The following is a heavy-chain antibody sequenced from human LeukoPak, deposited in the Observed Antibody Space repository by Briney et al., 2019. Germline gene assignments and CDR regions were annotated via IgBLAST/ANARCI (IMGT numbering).Heavy chain of an antibody. CDR3: ARFEDGSSWPWPGLDY. CDR1: GYTYSNFA. Sequence: ASVKVSCKASGYTYSNFAISWVRQAPGQGLEWMGWISAYNGNTNYAQRVQGRVTMTTDTSTSTAYMELRSLRTDDTAIYYCARFEDGSSWPWPGLDYWGQGTLVTVSS. V-gene: IGHV1-18*01. J-gene: IGHJ4*02. D-gene: IGHD6-13*01. CDR2: ISAYNGNT.